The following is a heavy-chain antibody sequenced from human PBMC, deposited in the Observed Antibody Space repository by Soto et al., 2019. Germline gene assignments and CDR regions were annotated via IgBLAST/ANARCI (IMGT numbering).Heavy chain of an antibody. Sequence: EVQLVESGGGLVQPGGSLRLSCAASGFTFSSNWMHWVRRVPGRGLVWVSRINTDGSETNYEESVEGRFTISRDNAKNMLFLQMNSLRAEDTAVYYCARDGEGFWGQGTLVTVSS. CDR2: INTDGSET. CDR3: ARDGEGF. CDR1: GFTFSSNW. D-gene: IGHD2-21*01. V-gene: IGHV3-74*01. J-gene: IGHJ4*02.